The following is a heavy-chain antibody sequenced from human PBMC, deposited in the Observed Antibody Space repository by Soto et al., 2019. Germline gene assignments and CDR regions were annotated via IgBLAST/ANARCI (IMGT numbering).Heavy chain of an antibody. Sequence: SETLSLTCTVSGTSISSYYWSWIRQPPGKGLEGIANIHYSGTPNYTPSLASRVTLSVDTSQNQFSLKRTSVTAADRAMYFCARYNSYAIDYWGRGTLVTVSS. CDR1: GTSISSYY. CDR2: IHYSGTP. J-gene: IGHJ4*02. V-gene: IGHV4-59*01. CDR3: ARYNSYAIDY. D-gene: IGHD2-8*01.